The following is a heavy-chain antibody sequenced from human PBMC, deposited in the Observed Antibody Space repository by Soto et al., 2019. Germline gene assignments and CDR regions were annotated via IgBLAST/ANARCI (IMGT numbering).Heavy chain of an antibody. CDR2: IYPGDSDT. V-gene: IGHV5-51*01. D-gene: IGHD3-22*01. CDR3: ARPEIPTRSNDYDYPFDL. Sequence: GESLKISCKASGYIFSIYCIGWVRQMPGKGLEWMGIIYPGDSDTRYNPSFQGQVTISVDKSTSTAYLQWNSLKTSDTAIYYCARPEIPTRSNDYDYPFDLWGQGTLVTVSS. CDR1: GYIFSIYC. J-gene: IGHJ5*02.